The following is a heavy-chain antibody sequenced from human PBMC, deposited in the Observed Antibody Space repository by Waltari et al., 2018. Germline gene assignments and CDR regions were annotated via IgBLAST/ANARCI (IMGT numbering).Heavy chain of an antibody. D-gene: IGHD7-27*01. J-gene: IGHJ4*02. V-gene: IGHV1-2*02. CDR1: GYTFSDYF. Sequence: QVQLVQSGAEVKDPGASVKVSCTASGYTFSDYFINWLRQAPGQGLEWMGWINPNSGVTKYAQSFQGRVTMTRDTSINTVYMELSILRSDDTALYYCAAVIRPGRTLPWGYWGQGTLVTVSS. CDR3: AAVIRPGRTLPWGY. CDR2: INPNSGVT.